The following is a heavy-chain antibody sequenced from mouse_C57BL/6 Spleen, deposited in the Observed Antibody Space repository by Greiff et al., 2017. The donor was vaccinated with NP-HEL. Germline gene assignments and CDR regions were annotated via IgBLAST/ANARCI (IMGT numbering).Heavy chain of an antibody. D-gene: IGHD1-1*01. J-gene: IGHJ1*03. Sequence: QVQLKQPGAELVKPGASVKMSCKASGYTFTSYWITWVKQRPGQGLEWIGDIYPGSGSTNYNEKFKSKATLTVDTSSSTAYMQLSSLTSEDSAVYYCASLITTVVASYWYFDVWGTGTTVTVSS. CDR2: IYPGSGST. V-gene: IGHV1-55*01. CDR1: GYTFTSYW. CDR3: ASLITTVVASYWYFDV.